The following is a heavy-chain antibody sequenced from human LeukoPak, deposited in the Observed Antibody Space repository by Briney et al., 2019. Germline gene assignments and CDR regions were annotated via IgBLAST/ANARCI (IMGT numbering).Heavy chain of an antibody. CDR2: IYYSGST. J-gene: IGHJ3*02. D-gene: IGHD3-10*01. Sequence: SETLSLTCTVSGGSISSYYWSWIRQPPGKGLEWIGYIYYSGSTNYNPSLKSRVTISVDKSKNQFSLKLSSVTAADTAVYYCARDGGYGSGAFDIWGQGTMVTVSS. CDR1: GGSISSYY. V-gene: IGHV4-59*01. CDR3: ARDGGYGSGAFDI.